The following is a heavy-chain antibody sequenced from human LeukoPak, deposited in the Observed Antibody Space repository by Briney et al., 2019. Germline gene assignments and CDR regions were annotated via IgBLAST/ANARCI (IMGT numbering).Heavy chain of an antibody. CDR3: ASPSSGWYRNLDY. D-gene: IGHD6-19*01. V-gene: IGHV1-2*02. Sequence: ASVKVSCKASGYTFTNYDFSWVRQAPGQGLEWMGWINPNSGGTNYAQKFQGRVTMTRDTSISTAYMELSRLRSDDTAVYYCASPSSGWYRNLDYWGQGTLVTVSS. J-gene: IGHJ4*02. CDR1: GYTFTNYD. CDR2: INPNSGGT.